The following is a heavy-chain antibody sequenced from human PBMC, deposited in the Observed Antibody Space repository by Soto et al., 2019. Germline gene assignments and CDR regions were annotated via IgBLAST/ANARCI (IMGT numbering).Heavy chain of an antibody. V-gene: IGHV1-58*01. CDR1: GFTFTSSA. CDR2: IVVGSGNT. Sequence: SVKVSCKASGFTFTSSAVQWVRQARGQRLEWIGWIVVGSGNTNYAQKFQERVTITRDMSTSTVYMELSSLRSEDTAVYYCARVLPDTYYDSSGYPGGFDYWGQGTLVTVSS. CDR3: ARVLPDTYYDSSGYPGGFDY. J-gene: IGHJ4*02. D-gene: IGHD3-22*01.